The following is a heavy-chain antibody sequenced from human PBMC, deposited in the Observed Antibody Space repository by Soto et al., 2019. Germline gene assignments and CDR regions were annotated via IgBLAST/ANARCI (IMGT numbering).Heavy chain of an antibody. CDR3: ARDAAAGSDY. CDR1: SGSFSGYY. J-gene: IGHJ4*02. D-gene: IGHD6-25*01. V-gene: IGHV4-34*01. CDR2: INHSGST. Sequence: QVQLQQWGAGLLKPSETLSLTCAVYSGSFSGYYWSWIRQPPGKGLEWIGEINHSGSTNYNPSLKSRVTISVDTSKNQVSLKLSSVTAADTAVYYCARDAAAGSDYWGQGTLVTVSS.